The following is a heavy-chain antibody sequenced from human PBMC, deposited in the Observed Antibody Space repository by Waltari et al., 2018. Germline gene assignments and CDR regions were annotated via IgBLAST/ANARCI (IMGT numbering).Heavy chain of an antibody. CDR3: ARQSAYSGRYWDAFDI. J-gene: IGHJ3*02. D-gene: IGHD1-26*01. Sequence: EVQLVQSGAEVKKPGESLKISCKGSGYSFTSYWIGWVRQMPGKGLEWMGIIYPGASDTSYSPSFQGQVTISADKSISTSYLQWSSLKASDTAMYYCARQSAYSGRYWDAFDIWGQGTMVTVSS. CDR1: GYSFTSYW. V-gene: IGHV5-51*01. CDR2: IYPGASDT.